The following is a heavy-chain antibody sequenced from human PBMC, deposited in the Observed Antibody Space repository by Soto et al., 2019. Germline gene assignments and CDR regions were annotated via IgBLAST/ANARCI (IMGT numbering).Heavy chain of an antibody. CDR3: VKDESINWYSGHFRH. D-gene: IGHD6-13*01. Sequence: GGSLRLSCAASGYTFDDYAMHWVRQVPGKGLEWVSGINWNSGSIGYGDSVKGRFAISRDNAKNSLHLQMNSLSAEDTAFYYCVKDESINWYSGHFRHWGQGTLVTVSS. J-gene: IGHJ1*01. V-gene: IGHV3-9*01. CDR2: INWNSGSI. CDR1: GYTFDDYA.